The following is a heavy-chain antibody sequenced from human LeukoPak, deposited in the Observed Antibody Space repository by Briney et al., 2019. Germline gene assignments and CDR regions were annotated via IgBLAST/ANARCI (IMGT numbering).Heavy chain of an antibody. CDR1: GFTFSSYA. Sequence: GGSLRPSCAASGFTFSSYAMSWVRQAPGKGLEWVSAISGSGGSTYYADSVKGRFTISRDNSKNTLYLQMNSLRAEDTAVYYCAKDNYCSGGSCYGAFDYWGQGTLVTVSS. J-gene: IGHJ4*02. D-gene: IGHD2-15*01. V-gene: IGHV3-23*01. CDR3: AKDNYCSGGSCYGAFDY. CDR2: ISGSGGST.